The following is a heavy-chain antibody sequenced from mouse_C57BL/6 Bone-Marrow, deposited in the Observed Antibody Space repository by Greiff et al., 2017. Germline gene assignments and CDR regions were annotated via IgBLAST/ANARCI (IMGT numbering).Heavy chain of an antibody. D-gene: IGHD2-4*01. CDR2: IDPETGGT. CDR1: GYTFTDYE. CDR3: TRSGDYDPFDY. J-gene: IGHJ2*01. V-gene: IGHV1-15*01. Sequence: VQLQQSGAELVRPGASVTLSCKASGYTFTDYEMHWVKQTPVHGLEWIGAIDPETGGTAYNQKFKGKAILTADKSSSTAYMGLRSLTSEDSAVYYCTRSGDYDPFDYWGQGTTLTVSS.